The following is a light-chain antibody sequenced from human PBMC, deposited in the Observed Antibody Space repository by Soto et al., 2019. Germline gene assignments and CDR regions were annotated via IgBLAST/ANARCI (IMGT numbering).Light chain of an antibody. J-gene: IGLJ1*01. CDR2: EVS. CDR1: SSDVGGYDY. V-gene: IGLV2-14*01. Sequence: QSALTQPASVSGSPGQSSTISCTGTSSDVGGYDYVSWYQHHPGKAPKLLISEVSNRPSGVSTRFSGSKSGNTASLTISGLQAEDEADYYCTSYTTTSTYVFGTGTKLTVL. CDR3: TSYTTTSTYV.